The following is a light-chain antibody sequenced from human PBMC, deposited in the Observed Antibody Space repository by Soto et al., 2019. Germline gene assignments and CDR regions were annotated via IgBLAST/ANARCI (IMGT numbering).Light chain of an antibody. J-gene: IGKJ1*01. V-gene: IGKV3-20*01. CDR2: GAS. Sequence: EIVLTQSPGTLSLSPGERATLSCRASQSVSSSYLAWYQQKPGQAPRLLIYGASSRATGIPDRFSGSGSGTDFTITISILEPEDFAVYYCQQYGSSLPWTFGQGTKVEIK. CDR3: QQYGSSLPWT. CDR1: QSVSSSY.